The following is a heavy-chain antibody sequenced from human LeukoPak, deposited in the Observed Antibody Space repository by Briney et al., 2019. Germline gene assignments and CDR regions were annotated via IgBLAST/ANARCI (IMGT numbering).Heavy chain of an antibody. CDR3: ARQAARRLRYYYYYYMDV. J-gene: IGHJ6*03. CDR1: GGTFSSYA. CDR2: ISAYNGNT. Sequence: GASVKVSCKASGGTFSSYAISWVRQAPGQGLEWMGWISAYNGNTNYAQKLQGRVTMTTDTSTSTAYMELRSLRSDDTAVYYCARQAARRLRYYYYYYMDVWGKGTTVTVSS. D-gene: IGHD6-13*01. V-gene: IGHV1-18*01.